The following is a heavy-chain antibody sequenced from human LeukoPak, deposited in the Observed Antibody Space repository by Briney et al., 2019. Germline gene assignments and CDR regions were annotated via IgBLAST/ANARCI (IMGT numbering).Heavy chain of an antibody. J-gene: IGHJ4*02. CDR3: ARDVMWWEHSSGFDY. V-gene: IGHV1-18*01. Sequence: ASVKVSCKASGYTFTSYGISWVRQAPGQGLEWMGWISAYNGNTNYAQKLQGRVTMTTDTSTSTAYMELRSLRSDDTAVYYCARDVMWWEHSSGFDYWGQGTLVTVSS. D-gene: IGHD2-15*01. CDR1: GYTFTSYG. CDR2: ISAYNGNT.